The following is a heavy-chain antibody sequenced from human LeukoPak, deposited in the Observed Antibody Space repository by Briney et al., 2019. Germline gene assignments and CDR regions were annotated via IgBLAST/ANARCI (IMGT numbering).Heavy chain of an antibody. J-gene: IGHJ6*02. CDR2: IRSKANSYAT. V-gene: IGHV3-73*01. Sequence: GGSLKLSCAASGFTFSGSAMHWVRQASGKGLEWVGRIRSKANSYATAYAASVKGRLTISRDDSKNTAYLQMNSLKTEDTAVYYCTSRSLGYCSGGSCYYGMDVWGQGTTVTVSS. D-gene: IGHD2-15*01. CDR3: TSRSLGYCSGGSCYYGMDV. CDR1: GFTFSGSA.